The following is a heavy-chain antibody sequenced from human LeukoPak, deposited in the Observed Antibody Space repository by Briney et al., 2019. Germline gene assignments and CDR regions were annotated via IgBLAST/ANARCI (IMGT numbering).Heavy chain of an antibody. Sequence: ASVKVSCKASGYTFTGYYMHWVRQAPGQGLEWMGWINPNSGGTNYAQKFQGRVTMTKDTSISTAYMELSRLRSDDTAVYYCARELRYYYDSSAVYYFDYWGQGTLVTVSS. CDR2: INPNSGGT. CDR1: GYTFTGYY. D-gene: IGHD3-22*01. CDR3: ARELRYYYDSSAVYYFDY. J-gene: IGHJ4*02. V-gene: IGHV1-2*02.